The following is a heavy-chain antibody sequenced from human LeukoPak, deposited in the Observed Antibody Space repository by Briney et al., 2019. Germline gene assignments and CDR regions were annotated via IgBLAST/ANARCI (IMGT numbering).Heavy chain of an antibody. D-gene: IGHD6-13*01. J-gene: IGHJ5*02. Sequence: ASVKVSCKASGYTFTSYYVNWVRQAPGQGLEWMGIINPSGSRTIYAQKFQGRVTMTRDMSTSTLYMELSSLRSEDTAVYYCARDVGITVADSFDPWGQGTLVTVSS. V-gene: IGHV1-46*01. CDR2: INPSGSRT. CDR1: GYTFTSYY. CDR3: ARDVGITVADSFDP.